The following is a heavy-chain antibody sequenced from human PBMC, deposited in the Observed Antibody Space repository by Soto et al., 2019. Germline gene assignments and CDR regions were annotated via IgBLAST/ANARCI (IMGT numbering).Heavy chain of an antibody. CDR3: ARDDYDSSGYPSWFDP. V-gene: IGHV4-59*12. CDR2: IYYSGST. D-gene: IGHD3-22*01. CDR1: GGSISSYY. Sequence: PSDTLSLTCTVSGGSISSYYWNWIRQPPGKGLEWIGYIYYSGSTNYNPSLKSRVTISVDTSKNQFSLKLSSVTAADTAVYYCARDDYDSSGYPSWFDPWGQGTLVTVS. J-gene: IGHJ5*02.